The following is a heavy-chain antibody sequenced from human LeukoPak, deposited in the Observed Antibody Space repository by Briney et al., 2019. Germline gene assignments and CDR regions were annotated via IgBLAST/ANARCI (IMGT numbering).Heavy chain of an antibody. CDR3: ARVPPYSSSWYWGWFDP. Sequence: KSSETLSLTCTVSGGSISSSSYYGGWIRQPPGKGLEWIGSIYYSGSTYYNPSLKSRVTISVDTSKNQFSLKLSSVTAADTAVYYCARVPPYSSSWYWGWFDPWGQGTLVTVSS. J-gene: IGHJ5*02. CDR2: IYYSGST. D-gene: IGHD6-13*01. V-gene: IGHV4-39*07. CDR1: GGSISSSSYY.